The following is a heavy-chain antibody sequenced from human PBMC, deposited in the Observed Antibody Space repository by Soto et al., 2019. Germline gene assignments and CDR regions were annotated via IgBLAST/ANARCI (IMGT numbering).Heavy chain of an antibody. Sequence: ASVKVSCKASGYTFTRYNVHWVRQAPGQGLEWMAKINPSGGTTYYVQKFEGRVTLTTDTSTSTVYMELSSLRSDDTAVYYCARLRVGCSEFFFDYWGHGTLVTVSS. V-gene: IGHV1-46*01. D-gene: IGHD2-15*01. CDR3: ARLRVGCSEFFFDY. CDR2: INPSGGTT. J-gene: IGHJ4*01. CDR1: GYTFTRYN.